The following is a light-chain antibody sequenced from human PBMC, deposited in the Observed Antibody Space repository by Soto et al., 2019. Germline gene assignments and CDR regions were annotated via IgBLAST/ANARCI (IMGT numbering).Light chain of an antibody. V-gene: IGLV1-47*01. CDR2: RND. Sequence: QSVLTQPPSASGTPGQRVTISCSGSSSNIGSNYVYWYQQLPGTAPKLLIYRNDQRPSGVPDRFSGSKSGTSASLAISWLRSEDEADYYCAAWDDRLSGWVFGGGTQLTVL. CDR3: AAWDDRLSGWV. CDR1: SSNIGSNY. J-gene: IGLJ7*01.